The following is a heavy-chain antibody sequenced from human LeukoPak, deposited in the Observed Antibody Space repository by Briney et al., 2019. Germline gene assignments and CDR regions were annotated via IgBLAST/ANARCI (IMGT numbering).Heavy chain of an antibody. CDR1: GGSISSYY. J-gene: IGHJ4*02. CDR3: ARAYRPRGYYFDY. Sequence: SETLSLTCTVSGGSISSYYWSWIRQPPGKGLEWIGYIYYSGSTYYNPSLKSRVTISVDTSKNQFSLKLSSVTAADTAVYYCARAYRPRGYYFDYWGQGTLVTVSS. V-gene: IGHV4-59*12. CDR2: IYYSGST. D-gene: IGHD3-10*01.